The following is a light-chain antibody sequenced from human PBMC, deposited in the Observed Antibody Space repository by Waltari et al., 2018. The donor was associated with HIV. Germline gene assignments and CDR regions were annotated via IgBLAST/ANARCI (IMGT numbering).Light chain of an antibody. J-gene: IGLJ3*02. Sequence: QSALTQPASVSGSPGQSITISCTGTSSDVGGYNYVSWYQQHPGKAPKIMIYEVTHRPSGVSNRFSGSKSANTASLTISGLQAVDEADYYCSSYTSSSTLVFGGGTKLTVL. CDR2: EVT. CDR1: SSDVGGYNY. CDR3: SSYTSSSTLV. V-gene: IGLV2-14*01.